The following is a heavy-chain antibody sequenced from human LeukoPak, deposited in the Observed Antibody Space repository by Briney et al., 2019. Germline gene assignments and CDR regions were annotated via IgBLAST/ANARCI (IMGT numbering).Heavy chain of an antibody. J-gene: IGHJ6*03. CDR1: GGSISSYY. V-gene: IGHV4-59*01. CDR3: ARVRRWLQFYYYYYYMDV. CDR2: IYYSGST. D-gene: IGHD5-24*01. Sequence: SETLSLTCTVSGGSISSYYWSWNRQPPGKGLEWIGYIYYSGSTNYNPSLKSRVTISVDTSKNQFALKLSSVTAADTAVYYCARVRRWLQFYYYYYYMDVWGKGTTVTISS.